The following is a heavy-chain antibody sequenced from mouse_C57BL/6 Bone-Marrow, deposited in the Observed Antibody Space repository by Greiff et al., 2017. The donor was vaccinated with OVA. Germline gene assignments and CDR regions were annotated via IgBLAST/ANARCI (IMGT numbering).Heavy chain of an antibody. V-gene: IGHV1-80*01. CDR3: ARREGYDYYAMDY. CDR1: GYAFSSYW. CDR2: IYPGDGDT. D-gene: IGHD3-1*01. Sequence: QVQLQQSGAELVKPGASVKISCKASGYAFSSYWRNWVKQRPGKGLEWIGQIYPGDGDTNYNGKFKGKATLTADKSSSTAYMQLSSLTSEDSAVYFCARREGYDYYAMDYWGQGTSVTVSS. J-gene: IGHJ4*01.